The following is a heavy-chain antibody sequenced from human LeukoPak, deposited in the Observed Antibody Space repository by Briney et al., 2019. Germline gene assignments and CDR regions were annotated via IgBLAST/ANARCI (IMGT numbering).Heavy chain of an antibody. D-gene: IGHD2-2*01. Sequence: PSETLSLTCTVSGGSISSHYWSWIRQPPGKGLEWIGYIYYSGSTNYNPPLKSRVTISVDTSKNQFSLKLSSVTAADTAVYYCSTNQWGCSSTSCYANSGYAFQHWGQGTLVAVSS. J-gene: IGHJ1*01. CDR3: STNQWGCSSTSCYANSGYAFQH. CDR2: IYYSGST. CDR1: GGSISSHY. V-gene: IGHV4-59*11.